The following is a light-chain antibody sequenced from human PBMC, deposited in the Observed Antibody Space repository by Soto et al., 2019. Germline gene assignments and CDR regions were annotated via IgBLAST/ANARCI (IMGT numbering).Light chain of an antibody. CDR3: QQRSNWPARVT. J-gene: IGKJ4*01. CDR1: QSVGSY. CDR2: DAY. Sequence: EVVLTQSPDTLSLSPGESATLSCRASQSVGSYLAWYQQRPGQAPRLLISDAYHRAAAIPASFSGSGSGTDFTLTISSLEPEDFAVYYCQQRSNWPARVTFGGGNKVEIK. V-gene: IGKV3-11*01.